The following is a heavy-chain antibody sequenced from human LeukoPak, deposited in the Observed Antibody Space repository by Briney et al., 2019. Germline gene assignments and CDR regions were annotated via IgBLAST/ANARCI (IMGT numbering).Heavy chain of an antibody. CDR3: ARERGNLRGDAFDI. CDR1: GGSISSYY. J-gene: IGHJ3*02. Sequence: SETLSLTCTVSGGSISSYYWSWIRQPAGKGLEWIGRFYTSGSTNYNPSLKSRVTMSVDTSKNQFSLKLSSVTAADTAVYYCARERGNLRGDAFDIWGQGTMVTVSS. V-gene: IGHV4-4*07. CDR2: FYTSGST. D-gene: IGHD1-26*01.